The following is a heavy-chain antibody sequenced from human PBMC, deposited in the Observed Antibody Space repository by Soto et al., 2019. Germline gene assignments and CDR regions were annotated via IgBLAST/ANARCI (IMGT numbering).Heavy chain of an antibody. CDR2: IIPIFGTA. CDR3: ARTSSDIVVVPAAKHYNWFDP. D-gene: IGHD2-2*01. Sequence: QVQLVQSGAEVKKPGSSVKFSCKASGGTFSSYAISWVRQAPGQGLEWMGGIIPIFGTANYAQKFQGRVTITADESTSTAYMELSSLRSEDTAVYYCARTSSDIVVVPAAKHYNWFDPWGQGTLVTVSS. CDR1: GGTFSSYA. V-gene: IGHV1-69*01. J-gene: IGHJ5*02.